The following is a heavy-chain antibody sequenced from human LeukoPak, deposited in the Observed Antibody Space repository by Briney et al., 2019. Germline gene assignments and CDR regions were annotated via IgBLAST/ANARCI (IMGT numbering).Heavy chain of an antibody. CDR3: ARDLEPSSGSTFDY. CDR2: ISSSGSTI. CDR1: GFTFSDYY. V-gene: IGHV3-11*01. J-gene: IGHJ4*02. Sequence: GGSLRLSCAASGFTFSDYYMSWIRQAPGKGLEWVSYISSSGSTIYYADSVKGRFTISRDNAKNSLYPQMNSLRAEDTAVYYCARDLEPSSGSTFDYWGQGTLVTVSS. D-gene: IGHD3-3*01.